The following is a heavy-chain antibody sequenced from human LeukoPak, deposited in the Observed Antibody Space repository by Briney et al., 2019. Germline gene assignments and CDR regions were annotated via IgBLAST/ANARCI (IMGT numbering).Heavy chain of an antibody. CDR3: AKDYHGIASGGTDFDF. CDR1: GFTFSNYA. D-gene: IGHD6-13*01. CDR2: ISGSSVST. J-gene: IGHJ4*02. Sequence: LPGASLRLSCAASGFTFSNYAMSWVRQAPGKGLEWVSTISGSSVSTYYADSVKGRFSISRENSKNTLSLQMNSLRAEDTAVYYCAKDYHGIASGGTDFDFWGQGTLVTVSS. V-gene: IGHV3-23*01.